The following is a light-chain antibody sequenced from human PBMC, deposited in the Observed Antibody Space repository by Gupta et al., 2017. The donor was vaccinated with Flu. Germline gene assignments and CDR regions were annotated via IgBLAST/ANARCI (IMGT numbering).Light chain of an antibody. J-gene: IGKJ2*01. CDR1: ETISNY. V-gene: IGKV1-39*01. CDR3: LQRFTFPRT. Sequence: DIEMTQSPASLSASIVDRITITCRASETISNYLNWYQQQLGRAPKLLIYAASSLQNGVPSRFSGSKSGTNFSLTISDLQPEDFATYYCLQRFTFPRTFGQGTKLEV. CDR2: AAS.